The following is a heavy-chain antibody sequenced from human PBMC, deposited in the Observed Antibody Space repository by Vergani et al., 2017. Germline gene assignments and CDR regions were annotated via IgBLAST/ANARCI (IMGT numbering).Heavy chain of an antibody. CDR2: ISWNSNSI. CDR3: AKXLGTSSGGGWFDP. Sequence: EVQLEEFGGGLVLPGRSLRLSCVASGFTSAGYAMHWVRQAPGKGLEWVSGISWNSNSIGYADSVKGRFTISRDNAKNSLYLQMNSLRAEDTALYYCAKXLGTSSGGGWFDPWGQGTLVTVSS. V-gene: IGHV3-9*02. D-gene: IGHD6-6*01. J-gene: IGHJ5*02. CDR1: GFTSAGYA.